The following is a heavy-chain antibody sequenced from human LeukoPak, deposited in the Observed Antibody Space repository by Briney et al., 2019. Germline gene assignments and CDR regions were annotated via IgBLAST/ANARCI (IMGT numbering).Heavy chain of an antibody. V-gene: IGHV4-61*02. CDR2: IYTSGST. J-gene: IGHJ6*03. Sequence: PSETLSLTCTVSGGSISSGNYYWSWIRQPAGKGLEWIGRIYTSGSTNYNPSLKSRVTISVDTSKNQFSLKLSSVTAADTAVYYCARGPSGYLSPYYYYYMDVWGKGTTVTVSS. CDR1: GGSISSGNYY. D-gene: IGHD3-22*01. CDR3: ARGPSGYLSPYYYYYMDV.